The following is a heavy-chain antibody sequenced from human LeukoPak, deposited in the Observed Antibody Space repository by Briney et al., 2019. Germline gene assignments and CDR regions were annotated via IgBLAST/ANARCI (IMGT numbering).Heavy chain of an antibody. D-gene: IGHD6-19*01. CDR1: GYTFTGYY. V-gene: IGHV1-2*02. CDR2: INPNSGST. J-gene: IGHJ4*02. Sequence: ASVKVSCKASGYTFTGYYMHWVRQARGQGLAWMGWINPNSGSTKYAQKFQGRVTMTRDMSISTAYMELSRLRSDDTAVYYCARGRDQWLVSSLIYWGQGTLVTVSS. CDR3: ARGRDQWLVSSLIY.